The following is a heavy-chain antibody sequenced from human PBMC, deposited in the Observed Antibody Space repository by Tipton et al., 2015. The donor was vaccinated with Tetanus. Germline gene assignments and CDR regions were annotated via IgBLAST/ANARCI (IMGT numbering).Heavy chain of an antibody. CDR1: GGSFSGNY. V-gene: IGHV4-34*01. CDR2: INHSGST. J-gene: IGHJ4*02. CDR3: ARVYCSGGSCYDGWGD. D-gene: IGHD2-15*01. Sequence: AGLVKPSETLSLTCDVYGGSFSGNYWSWIRQPPGKGLEWIGEINHSGSTNYNPSLKSRVTISVDTSKNQFSLKLSSVTAADTAVYYCARVYCSGGSCYDGWGDWGQGTLVTVSS.